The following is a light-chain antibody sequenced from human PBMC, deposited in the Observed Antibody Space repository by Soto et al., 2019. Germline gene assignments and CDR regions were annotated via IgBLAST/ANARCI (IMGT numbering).Light chain of an antibody. CDR2: DAS. J-gene: IGKJ1*01. CDR3: QQYGSSPWT. CDR1: QSVSSSY. Sequence: EIVLTQSPGTLSLSPGERVTLSCRASQSVSSSYLAWYQQKPGQAPRLLIYDASNRATGIPARFSGSGSGTDFTLTISRLEPEDFAVYYCQQYGSSPWTFGLGTKVDI. V-gene: IGKV3-20*01.